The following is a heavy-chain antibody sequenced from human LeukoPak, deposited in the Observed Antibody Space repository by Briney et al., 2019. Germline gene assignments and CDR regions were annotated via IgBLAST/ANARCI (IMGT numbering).Heavy chain of an antibody. V-gene: IGHV3-30*04. D-gene: IGHD6-19*01. J-gene: IGHJ4*02. CDR1: GFTFSSYA. Sequence: GGSLRLSCAAFGFTFSSYAMHWVRQAPGKGLEWVALISYDGSTRDYVDSEKGRFTTPRDNSINTPYLQMDSLRPEDTAVYYCARAPYSSGWYYFDYWGQGTLVTVSS. CDR2: ISYDGSTR. CDR3: ARAPYSSGWYYFDY.